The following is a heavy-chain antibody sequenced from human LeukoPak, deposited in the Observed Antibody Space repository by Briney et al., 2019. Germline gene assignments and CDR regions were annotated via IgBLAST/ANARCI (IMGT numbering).Heavy chain of an antibody. CDR1: GYTFTAYY. D-gene: IGHD5-18*01. J-gene: IGHJ4*02. CDR2: VNPNTGVT. CDR3: ARADSFQFYN. Sequence: APVKASCTPFGYTFTAYYMHGGRQAPEQGLEWMGWVNPNTGVTNYAQKFQGRATTSRHTSINTAYLELNRLKSDATDVYYCARADSFQFYNCGEGTLVTVSS. V-gene: IGHV1-2*02.